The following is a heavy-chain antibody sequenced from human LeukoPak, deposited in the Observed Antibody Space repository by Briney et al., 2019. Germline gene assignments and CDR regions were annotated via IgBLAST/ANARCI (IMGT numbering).Heavy chain of an antibody. D-gene: IGHD2-8*02. Sequence: KASETLSLTCAVSGYSISSGYYWGWIRQPPGKGLEWIGSIYHSGSTYYNPSLKSRVTISVDTSKNQFSLKLSSVTAADTAVYYCARSTSGPSLFDYWGQGTLVTVSS. CDR1: GYSISSGYY. V-gene: IGHV4-38-2*01. CDR2: IYHSGST. CDR3: ARSTSGPSLFDY. J-gene: IGHJ4*02.